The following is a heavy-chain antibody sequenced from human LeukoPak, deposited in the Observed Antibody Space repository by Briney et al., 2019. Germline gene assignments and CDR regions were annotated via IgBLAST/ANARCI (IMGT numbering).Heavy chain of an antibody. Sequence: ASVKVSCKASGYTFTGYYIHWVRQAPGQVLEWMAFINPDSGDSYSAPKFQGRVTMTRDTSTSTASMEVSWLTSDDTAVYYCATGVATAFTYWGQGPLVIVSS. CDR1: GYTFTGYY. D-gene: IGHD5-12*01. V-gene: IGHV1-2*02. J-gene: IGHJ4*02. CDR3: ATGVATAFTY. CDR2: INPDSGDS.